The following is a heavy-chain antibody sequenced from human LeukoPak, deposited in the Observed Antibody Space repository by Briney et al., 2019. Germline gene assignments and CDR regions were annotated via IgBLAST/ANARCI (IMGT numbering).Heavy chain of an antibody. J-gene: IGHJ4*02. CDR1: GGSYSGYY. Sequence: SETLSLTCAVCGGSYSGYYWSWIRQPPGKGLEWIGEINHSGSTNYNPSLKSRVTISVDTSKNQFSLKLSSVTAADTAVYYCARGWGYYDSSGYRYWGQGTLVTVSS. CDR3: ARGWGYYDSSGYRY. D-gene: IGHD3-22*01. V-gene: IGHV4-34*01. CDR2: INHSGST.